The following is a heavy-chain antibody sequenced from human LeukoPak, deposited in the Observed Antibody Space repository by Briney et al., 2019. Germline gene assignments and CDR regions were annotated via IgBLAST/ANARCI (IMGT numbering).Heavy chain of an antibody. J-gene: IGHJ4*02. CDR2: IWYDGSNK. CDR3: ARDPFAGNLDY. CDR1: GFTFSSYG. V-gene: IGHV3-33*01. Sequence: GGSLRLSCAASGFTFSSYGMHWVRQAPGKGLEWVAVIWYDGSNKYYADSVKGRFTISRDNSKSTLYLQMNSLRAEDTAVYYCARDPFAGNLDYWGQGTLVTVSS. D-gene: IGHD4-23*01.